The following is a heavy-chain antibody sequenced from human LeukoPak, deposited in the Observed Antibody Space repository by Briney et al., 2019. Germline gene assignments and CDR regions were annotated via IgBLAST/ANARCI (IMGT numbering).Heavy chain of an antibody. V-gene: IGHV1-2*02. CDR3: ALERLDIVAVVAATLPLD. J-gene: IGHJ4*02. D-gene: IGHD2-15*01. CDR2: INPNSGGT. Sequence: ASVKVSCKASGYTFTGYYMHWVRQAPGQGLELMGWINPNSGGTNYAQKFQGRVTMTRDTSISTAYMELSRLRSDDTAVYYCALERLDIVAVVAATLPLDWGQGTLVTVSS. CDR1: GYTFTGYY.